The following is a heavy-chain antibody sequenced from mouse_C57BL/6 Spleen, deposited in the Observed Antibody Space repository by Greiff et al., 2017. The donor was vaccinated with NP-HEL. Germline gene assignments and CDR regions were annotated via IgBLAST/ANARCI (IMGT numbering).Heavy chain of an antibody. D-gene: IGHD1-1*01. J-gene: IGHJ2*01. Sequence: QVQLQQSGPELVKPGASVKISCKASGYAFSSSWMNWVKQRPGKGLEWIGRIYPGDGDTNYNGKFKGKATLTADKSSSTAYMQLSSLTSEDSAVYFCAGLTTVVASFDYWGQGTTLTVSS. V-gene: IGHV1-82*01. CDR2: IYPGDGDT. CDR1: GYAFSSSW. CDR3: AGLTTVVASFDY.